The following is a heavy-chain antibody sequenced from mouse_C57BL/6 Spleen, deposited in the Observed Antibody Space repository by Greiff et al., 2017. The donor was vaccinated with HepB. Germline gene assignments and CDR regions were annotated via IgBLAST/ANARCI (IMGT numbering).Heavy chain of an antibody. D-gene: IGHD2-2*01. V-gene: IGHV1-53*01. Sequence: QVQLQQSGTELVKPGASVKLSCKASGYTFTSYWMHWVKQRPGQGLEWIGNINPSNGGTNYNEKFKSKATLTVDKSSSTAYMQLSSLTSEDSAVYYCARSEGYDPYFDYWGQGTTLTVSS. CDR2: INPSNGGT. CDR1: GYTFTSYW. J-gene: IGHJ2*01. CDR3: ARSEGYDPYFDY.